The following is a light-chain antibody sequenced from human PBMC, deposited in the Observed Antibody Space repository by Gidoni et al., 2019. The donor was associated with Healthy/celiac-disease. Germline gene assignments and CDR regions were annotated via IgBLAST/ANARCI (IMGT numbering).Light chain of an antibody. J-gene: IGLJ3*02. CDR1: SSNSGAGSD. CDR3: QSYDSSLSCSWV. V-gene: IGLV1-40*01. Sequence: QSVLTQTPYVSGAPGQRVTISCTGSSSNSGAGSDVHWYQQLPGTAPNLLIYGHSNRPSGVPDLFSVSKSGTSSSLAITGLQAEDEADYYFQSYDSSLSCSWVFGGGTKLTVL. CDR2: GHS.